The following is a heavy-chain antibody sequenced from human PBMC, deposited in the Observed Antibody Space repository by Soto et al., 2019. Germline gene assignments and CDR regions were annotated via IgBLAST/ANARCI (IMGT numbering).Heavy chain of an antibody. CDR3: ASTTRIAVAGEFGY. CDR2: IYYSGST. D-gene: IGHD6-19*01. V-gene: IGHV4-59*01. J-gene: IGHJ4*02. Sequence: SETLSLTCTVSGGSISSYYWSWIRQPPGKGLEWIGYIYYSGSTNYNPSLKSRVTISVDTSKNQFSLKLSSVTAADTAVYYCASTTRIAVAGEFGYWGQGTLVTVS. CDR1: GGSISSYY.